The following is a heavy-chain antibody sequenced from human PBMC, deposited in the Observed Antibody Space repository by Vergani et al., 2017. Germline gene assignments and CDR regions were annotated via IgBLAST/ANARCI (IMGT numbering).Heavy chain of an antibody. Sequence: EVQLVESGGGLVQPGGSLRLSCAASGFTVSSNYMSWVRQAPGKGLEWVSVIYSGGSTYYADSVKGRFTISRDNSKNTLYLQMNSLRAEDTAVYYCARMFRYCSGGSCYEAAFDIWGQGTMVTVSS. V-gene: IGHV3-66*01. D-gene: IGHD2-15*01. CDR3: ARMFRYCSGGSCYEAAFDI. CDR2: IYSGGST. J-gene: IGHJ3*02. CDR1: GFTVSSNY.